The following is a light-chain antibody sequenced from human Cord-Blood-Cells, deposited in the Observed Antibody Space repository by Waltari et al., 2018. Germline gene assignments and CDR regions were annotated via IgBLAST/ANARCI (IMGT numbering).Light chain of an antibody. CDR2: DAS. V-gene: IGKV3-11*01. Sequence: IVLTQSPATLSLSPGERAPLSCRASQSVSSYLAWYQQTPGQAPRLLIYDASNRATGIPARFSGSGSGTDFTLTISSLEPEDFAVYYCQQRSNWPPGFTFGPGTKVDIK. CDR1: QSVSSY. CDR3: QQRSNWPPGFT. J-gene: IGKJ3*01.